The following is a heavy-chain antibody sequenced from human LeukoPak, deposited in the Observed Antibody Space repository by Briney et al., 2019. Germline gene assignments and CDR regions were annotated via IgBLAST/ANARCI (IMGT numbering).Heavy chain of an antibody. J-gene: IGHJ4*02. D-gene: IGHD3-16*01. CDR3: GPFTRSAFALGGGDF. CDR2: IKPDGSEE. V-gene: IGHV3-7*01. CDR1: GFTFSSYW. Sequence: GGSLRLSCAASGFTFSSYWMSWVRQAPGKGLEWVANIKPDGSEEQYVDSVKGRFTISRDNAKNSLYLHMSSLRAEDTAVYYCGPFTRSAFALGGGDFWGQGTLVTVSS.